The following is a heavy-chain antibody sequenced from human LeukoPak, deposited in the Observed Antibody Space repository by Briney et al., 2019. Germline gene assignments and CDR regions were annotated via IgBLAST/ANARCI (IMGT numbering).Heavy chain of an antibody. V-gene: IGHV3-21*01. D-gene: IGHD6-6*01. J-gene: IGHJ4*02. Sequence: GGSLRLSCAASGFTFSSDSMNWVRQAPGKGLEWVSSISSSSSHIYYADSVKGRFTISRDNAKNSLYLQMNSLRAEDTAVYYCARSDHPKGYSSSRGDYWGQGTPGTVSS. CDR1: GFTFSSDS. CDR3: ARSDHPKGYSSSRGDY. CDR2: ISSSSSHI.